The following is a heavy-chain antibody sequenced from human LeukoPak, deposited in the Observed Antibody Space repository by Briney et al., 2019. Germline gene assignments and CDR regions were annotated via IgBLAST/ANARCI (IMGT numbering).Heavy chain of an antibody. D-gene: IGHD1-26*01. V-gene: IGHV3-11*01. CDR2: ISSSGSTI. CDR3: ARDYRRWELQGGIDY. CDR1: GFTFSDHY. Sequence: PGGSLRLSCAASGFTFSDHYMSWIRQAPGKGLEWVSYISSSGSTIYYADSVKGRFTISRDNAKNSLYLQMNSLRAEDTAVYYCARDYRRWELQGGIDYWGQGTLVTVSS. J-gene: IGHJ4*02.